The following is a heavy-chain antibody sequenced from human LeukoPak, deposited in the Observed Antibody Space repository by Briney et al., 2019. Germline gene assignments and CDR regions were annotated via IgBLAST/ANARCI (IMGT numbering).Heavy chain of an antibody. CDR1: GYTFTGCY. Sequence: GASVKVSCKASGYTFTGCYMHWVRQAPGQGLEWMGWINPNSGGTNYAQKFQGRVTMTRDTSISTAYMELSRLRSDDTAVYYCAREYYYDSSGYDYWGQGTLVTVSS. V-gene: IGHV1-2*02. CDR3: AREYYYDSSGYDY. J-gene: IGHJ4*02. D-gene: IGHD3-22*01. CDR2: INPNSGGT.